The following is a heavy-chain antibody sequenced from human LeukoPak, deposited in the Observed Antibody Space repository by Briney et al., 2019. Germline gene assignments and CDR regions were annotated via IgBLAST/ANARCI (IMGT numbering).Heavy chain of an antibody. CDR2: IYTSGST. CDR1: GGSISSGSYY. Sequence: SETLSLTCTVSGGSISSGSYYWSWIRQPAGKGLEWIGRIYTSGSTNYNPSLKSRVTISVDTSKNQFSLKLSSVTAADTAVYYCAREGYDFWSGYSTFDYWGQGTLVTVSS. J-gene: IGHJ4*02. CDR3: AREGYDFWSGYSTFDY. V-gene: IGHV4-61*02. D-gene: IGHD3-3*01.